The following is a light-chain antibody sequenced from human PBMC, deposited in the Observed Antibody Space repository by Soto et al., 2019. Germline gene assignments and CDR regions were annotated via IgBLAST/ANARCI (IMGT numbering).Light chain of an antibody. CDR2: DNN. CDR3: GTWDSILSAVV. CDR1: SSNIGNNY. V-gene: IGLV1-51*01. Sequence: QSVLTQPPSVSAAPGQKVTISCSGSSSNIGNNYVSWYQQFPGTAPKLLIYDNNKRPSGIPDRFSGSKSGTSATLDITGLQTGDEADYYCGTWDSILSAVVFGGGTKLTVL. J-gene: IGLJ2*01.